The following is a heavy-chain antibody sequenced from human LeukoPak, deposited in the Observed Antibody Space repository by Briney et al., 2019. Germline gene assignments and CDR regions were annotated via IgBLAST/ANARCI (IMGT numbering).Heavy chain of an antibody. CDR2: IIPILGIA. D-gene: IGHD5-18*01. CDR1: GGTFSSYA. CDR3: ARGGGYSYGPPFNY. Sequence: GASVKVSCKASGGTFSSYAISWVRQAPGQGLEWMGRIIPILGIANYAQKFQGRVTITADKSTSTAYMELSSLRSEDTAVYYCARGGGYSYGPPFNYWGQGTLVTVSS. V-gene: IGHV1-69*04. J-gene: IGHJ4*02.